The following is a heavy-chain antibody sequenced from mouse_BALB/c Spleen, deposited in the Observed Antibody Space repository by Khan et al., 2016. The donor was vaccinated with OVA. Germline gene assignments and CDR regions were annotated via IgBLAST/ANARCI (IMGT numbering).Heavy chain of an antibody. Sequence: VQLKQSGPGLVAPSQSLSITCTVYGYSLTRYGVHWVRQPPGKGLEWLGLIWAGGSTNYNWALMARLSISIHNSKGLVFLLLHRLQPHDTALYYSARPKYLAIYWGQGTTLTVSS. J-gene: IGHJ2*01. V-gene: IGHV2-9*02. CDR2: IWAGGST. CDR3: ARPKYLAIY. CDR1: GYSLTRYG.